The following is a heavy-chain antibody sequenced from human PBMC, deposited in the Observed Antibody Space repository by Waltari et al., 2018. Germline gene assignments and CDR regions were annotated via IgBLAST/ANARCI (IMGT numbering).Heavy chain of an antibody. D-gene: IGHD5-12*01. Sequence: QVQLQESGPGLVKPSETLSLTSAVSGYSISRGYYCAWIRQPPGKGLEWIGSIYHSGSTYYNPSLKSRVTISVDTSKNQFSLKLSSVTAADTAVYYCARLSVGRWLQSAKNWFDPWGQGTLVTVSS. J-gene: IGHJ5*02. CDR3: ARLSVGRWLQSAKNWFDP. CDR1: GYSISRGYY. CDR2: IYHSGST. V-gene: IGHV4-38-2*01.